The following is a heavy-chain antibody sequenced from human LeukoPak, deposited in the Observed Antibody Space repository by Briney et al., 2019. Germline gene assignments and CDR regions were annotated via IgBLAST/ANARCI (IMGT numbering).Heavy chain of an antibody. D-gene: IGHD5-12*01. CDR1: GFTFSSYW. CDR3: ARVRPSGYPDY. CDR2: INSDGSST. Sequence: GGSLRLSCAVSGFTFSSYWMHWVRHAPGKGLVWVSHINSDGSSTNYADSVKGRFTISRDNAKNTLYLQMNSLRAEDTAVYYCARVRPSGYPDYWGQGTLVTVSS. J-gene: IGHJ4*02. V-gene: IGHV3-74*01.